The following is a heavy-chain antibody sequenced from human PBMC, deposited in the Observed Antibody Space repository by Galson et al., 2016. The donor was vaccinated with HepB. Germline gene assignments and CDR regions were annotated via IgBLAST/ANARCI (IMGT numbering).Heavy chain of an antibody. J-gene: IGHJ5*02. CDR2: IKSDGSST. Sequence: SLRLSCAASGFTFSSYWMHWVRQAPGKGLVWVSRIKSDGSSTSYADSVKGRFTISRDNAKNTLYLQMHSLRADDTAVYYCARDLRSDWLPENWFDPWGQGTLVTVSS. CDR3: ARDLRSDWLPENWFDP. CDR1: GFTFSSYW. D-gene: IGHD3-9*01. V-gene: IGHV3-74*01.